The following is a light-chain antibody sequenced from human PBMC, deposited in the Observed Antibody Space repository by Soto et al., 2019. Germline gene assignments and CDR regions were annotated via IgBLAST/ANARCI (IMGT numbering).Light chain of an antibody. Sequence: QSALTQPPSESGSPGQSVTISCTGTSSDVGGYNYVSWYQQHPGKAPKLMIYEVSKRPTGVPDRFSASKSGNTASLTVSGLQAEDEADYYCSSYAGSNDGVFGRGTKLTFL. V-gene: IGLV2-8*01. J-gene: IGLJ3*02. CDR3: SSYAGSNDGV. CDR2: EVS. CDR1: SSDVGGYNY.